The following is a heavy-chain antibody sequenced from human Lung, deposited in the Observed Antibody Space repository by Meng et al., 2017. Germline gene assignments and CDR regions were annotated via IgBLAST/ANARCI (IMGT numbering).Heavy chain of an antibody. J-gene: IGHJ4*02. CDR2: LGAHDGDT. CDR1: DYTFTGYG. V-gene: IGHV1-18*01. D-gene: IGHD3-10*01. CDR3: ARGTPGRSYSDY. Sequence: QVQPVQSGPEVKKPGASVKVSCKASDYTFTGYGVSWVRQAPGQGLEWRAWLGAHDGDTSHEPKFQGRVTVSADRPTATAYMELRSLRSDDTAVYYCARGTPGRSYSDYWGQGTLVTVSS.